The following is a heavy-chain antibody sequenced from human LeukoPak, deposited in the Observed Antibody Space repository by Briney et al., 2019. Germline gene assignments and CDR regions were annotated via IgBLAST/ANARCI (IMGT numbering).Heavy chain of an antibody. V-gene: IGHV3-74*01. CDR1: GFTFSNYW. D-gene: IGHD6-13*01. Sequence: GGSLRLSCAASGFTFSNYWMHWVRQAPGKGLVWVSRINSDGTITTYADSVKGRFTISRDNSKNTLYLQMNSLRAEDTAVYYCARRVGAAALDYWGQGTLVTASS. CDR2: INSDGTIT. CDR3: ARRVGAAALDY. J-gene: IGHJ4*02.